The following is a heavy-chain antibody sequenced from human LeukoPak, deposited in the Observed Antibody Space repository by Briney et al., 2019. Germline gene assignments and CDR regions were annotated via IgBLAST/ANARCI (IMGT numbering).Heavy chain of an antibody. D-gene: IGHD2/OR15-2a*01. CDR2: ITSGGGT. J-gene: IGHJ4*02. CDR1: GFTFSSYA. V-gene: IGHV3-23*01. CDR3: AKKEESFYNFDY. Sequence: GGSLRLSCAASGFTFSSYAMSWVRQAPEKGLEWVSAITSGGGTYYADSVKGRFTISRDNSKNTLSLQMNSLRAEDTAIYYCAKKEESFYNFDYWGQGTLVTVSS.